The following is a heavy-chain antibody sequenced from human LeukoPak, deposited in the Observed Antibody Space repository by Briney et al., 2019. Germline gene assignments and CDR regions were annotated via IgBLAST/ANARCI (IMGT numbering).Heavy chain of an antibody. J-gene: IGHJ3*02. V-gene: IGHV4-39*01. CDR2: VSFSFGGTT. CDR3: ARHKGGISASQDVFDI. Sequence: SETLSLTCTVSGGSISSSSYYWGWIRQTPGKGLEWSGSVSFSFGGTTYSNPSLKSPVTISVDTPTNQFSLKLTSVTAADTAVYYCARHKGGISASQDVFDIWGQGTMVTVSS. D-gene: IGHD6-13*01. CDR1: GGSISSSSYY.